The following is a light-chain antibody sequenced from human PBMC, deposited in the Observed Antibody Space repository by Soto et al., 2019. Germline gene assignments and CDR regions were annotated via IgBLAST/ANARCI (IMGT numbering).Light chain of an antibody. CDR2: LNSDGSH. CDR3: QTWGTGIQV. V-gene: IGLV4-69*02. CDR1: SGHSSYA. Sequence: QPVLTQSPSASASLGASVNLTCTLSSGHSSYAIAWHQQQPEKGPRYLMKLNSDGSHNKGDGIPDRFSGSSSGAERYLTISSLQYEDEADYYCQTWGTGIQVFGGGTKLTVL. J-gene: IGLJ3*02.